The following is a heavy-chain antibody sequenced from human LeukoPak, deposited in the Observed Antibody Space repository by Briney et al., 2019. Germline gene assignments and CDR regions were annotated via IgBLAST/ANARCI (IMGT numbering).Heavy chain of an antibody. J-gene: IGHJ4*02. CDR1: GYTFTGYY. Sequence: ASVKVSCKASGYTFTGYYMHWVRQAPGQGLEWMGWINPNSGNTNYAQKLQGRVTMTTDTSTSTAYMELSSLRSDDTAVYYCATDPVGYCSANGCYSVDYWGQGTLVTVSS. D-gene: IGHD2-15*01. V-gene: IGHV1-2*02. CDR3: ATDPVGYCSANGCYSVDY. CDR2: INPNSGNT.